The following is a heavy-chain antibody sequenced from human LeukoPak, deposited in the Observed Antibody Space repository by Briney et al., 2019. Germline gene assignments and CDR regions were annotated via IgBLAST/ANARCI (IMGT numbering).Heavy chain of an antibody. CDR2: INPNSGGT. D-gene: IGHD3-22*01. J-gene: IGHJ4*02. CDR3: ARAPAPYYDSSGYYDY. CDR1: GYTFTGYY. V-gene: IGHV1-2*02. Sequence: ASVKVSCKASGYTFTGYYMHWVRQAPGQGLEWMGWINPNSGGTNYAQKFQGRVTMNRDTSISTAYMELSRLRSDDTAVYYCARAPAPYYDSSGYYDYWGQGTLVTVSS.